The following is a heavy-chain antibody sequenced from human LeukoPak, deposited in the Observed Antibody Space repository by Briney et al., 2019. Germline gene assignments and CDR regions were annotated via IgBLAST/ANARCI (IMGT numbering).Heavy chain of an antibody. D-gene: IGHD2-8*02. CDR3: ARDRAVVWGFDY. Sequence: GGSLRLSCAASGFTFSTYAMNWVRQAPGKGLEWVSAISGSGGSTYYADSVKGRFTISRDNAKNSLYLQMNSLRAGDTAVYYCARDRAVVWGFDYWGQGTLVTVSS. V-gene: IGHV3-23*01. CDR2: ISGSGGST. CDR1: GFTFSTYA. J-gene: IGHJ4*02.